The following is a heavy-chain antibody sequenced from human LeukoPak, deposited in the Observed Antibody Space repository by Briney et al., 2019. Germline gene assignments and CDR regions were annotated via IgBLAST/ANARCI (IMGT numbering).Heavy chain of an antibody. Sequence: GGSLRLSCSASGFTFSSYAMHWVRQAPGKGLEYVSAISSNGGSTYYADSVKGRFTISRDNSKNTLCLQMSSLRAEDTAVYYCVKDYDILTGYFDYWGQGTLVTVSS. CDR1: GFTFSSYA. D-gene: IGHD3-9*01. V-gene: IGHV3-64D*06. J-gene: IGHJ4*02. CDR2: ISSNGGST. CDR3: VKDYDILTGYFDY.